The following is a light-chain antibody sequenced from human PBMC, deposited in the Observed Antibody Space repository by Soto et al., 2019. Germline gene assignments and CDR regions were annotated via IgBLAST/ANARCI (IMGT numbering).Light chain of an antibody. CDR1: SSDVGGYNY. J-gene: IGLJ2*01. CDR3: SSYTSSSLV. Sequence: QSALTQPASVSGSPGQSITISCTGTSSDVGGYNYVSWYQQHPGKAPKLMIYDVSNRPSGVSNRFSGSKSGNTASLTISGLQDEDAADYFCSSYTSSSLVFGGGTKLTVL. V-gene: IGLV2-14*01. CDR2: DVS.